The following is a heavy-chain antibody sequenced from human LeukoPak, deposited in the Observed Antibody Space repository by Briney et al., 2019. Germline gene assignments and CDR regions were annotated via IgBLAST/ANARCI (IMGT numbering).Heavy chain of an antibody. CDR2: ISSSTSYI. Sequence: PGGSLRLSCEASGFTFSSYSMNWIRQAPGKGLEWVSSISSSTSYIYYADSVKGRFTISKDNAKNSLYLQMNSLRAEDTAVYYCARAGGSTVSHSDYWGQGTLVTVSS. CDR3: ARAGGSTVSHSDY. J-gene: IGHJ4*02. CDR1: GFTFSSYS. D-gene: IGHD4-17*01. V-gene: IGHV3-21*01.